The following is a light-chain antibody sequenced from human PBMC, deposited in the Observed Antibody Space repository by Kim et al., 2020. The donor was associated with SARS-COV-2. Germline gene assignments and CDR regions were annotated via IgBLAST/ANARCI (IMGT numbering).Light chain of an antibody. CDR2: KVS. V-gene: IGKV2-30*02. CDR3: MQGTLWPFT. CDR1: QSLVHSDGNTY. Sequence: VVVTQSPLSLPVTLGQPASISCRSSQSLVHSDGNTYLNWFHQRPGQSPRRLIYKVSNRDSGVPDRFSGSGSGTDFTLKITRVEAEDVGVYYCMQGTLWPFTFGPGTKVDIK. J-gene: IGKJ3*01.